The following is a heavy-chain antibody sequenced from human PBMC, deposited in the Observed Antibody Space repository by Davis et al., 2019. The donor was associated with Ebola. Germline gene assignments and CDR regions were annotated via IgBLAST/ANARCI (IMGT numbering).Heavy chain of an antibody. V-gene: IGHV1-2*02. D-gene: IGHD2-15*01. CDR3: ARVLTATLRYFQH. CDR1: GYTFTGYY. J-gene: IGHJ1*01. Sequence: AASVKVSCKASGYTFTGYYMHWARQAPGQGLEWMGWINPNSGGTNYAQKFQGRVTMTRDTSISTAYMELSRLRSDDTAVYYCARVLTATLRYFQHWGQGTLVTVSS. CDR2: INPNSGGT.